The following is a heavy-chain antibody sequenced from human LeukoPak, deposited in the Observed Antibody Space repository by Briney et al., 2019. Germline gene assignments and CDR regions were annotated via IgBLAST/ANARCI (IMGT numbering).Heavy chain of an antibody. Sequence: PGGSLRLSCAASGFTLSNAWMSWVRQAPGKGLEWVGRIKSKTDGGTTDYAAPVKGRFTISRDDSKNTLYLQMNSLKTEDTAVYYCTTDYLYYYDSSGYYYEPYFDYWGQGTLVTVSS. CDR3: TTDYLYYYDSSGYYYEPYFDY. J-gene: IGHJ4*02. D-gene: IGHD3-22*01. CDR2: IKSKTDGGTT. CDR1: GFTLSNAW. V-gene: IGHV3-15*01.